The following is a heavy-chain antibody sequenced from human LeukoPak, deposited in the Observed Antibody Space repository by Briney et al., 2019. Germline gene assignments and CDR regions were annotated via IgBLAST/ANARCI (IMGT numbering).Heavy chain of an antibody. D-gene: IGHD6-13*01. J-gene: IGHJ6*02. CDR3: ARDGGMTYSSSWYPYYYYGMDV. V-gene: IGHV3-11*01. CDR2: TSSSGSTI. Sequence: GGSLRLSCAASGFTFSDYYMSWIRQAPGKGLEWVSYTSSSGSTIYYADSVKGRFTISRDNAKNSLYLQMNSLRAEDTAVYYCARDGGMTYSSSWYPYYYYGMDVWGQGTAVTVSS. CDR1: GFTFSDYY.